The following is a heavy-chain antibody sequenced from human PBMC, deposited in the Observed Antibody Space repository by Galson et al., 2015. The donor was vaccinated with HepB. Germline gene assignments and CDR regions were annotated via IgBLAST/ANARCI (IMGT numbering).Heavy chain of an antibody. J-gene: IGHJ3*02. Sequence: SLRLSCAASGFTFSDFSMNWVRQAPGKGLEWVSYINSRSSTIYYADSVQGRFTISRDNAKNSLYLQMNSLRDEDTAVYYCARDGGGRAPDDAYDIWGQGTLVTVSS. D-gene: IGHD3-16*01. V-gene: IGHV3-48*02. CDR3: ARDGGGRAPDDAYDI. CDR2: INSRSSTI. CDR1: GFTFSDFS.